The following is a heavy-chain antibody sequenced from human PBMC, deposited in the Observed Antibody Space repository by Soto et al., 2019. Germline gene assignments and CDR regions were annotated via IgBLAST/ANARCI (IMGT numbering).Heavy chain of an antibody. CDR2: IWYDGSNK. Sequence: GGSLRLSCAACGFTFSSYGMHWVRQAPGKGLEWVAVIWYDGSNKYYADSVKGRFTISRDNSKNTLYLQMNSLRAEDTAVYYCARDHCSSTSCYGFDYWGQGTLVTVSS. J-gene: IGHJ4*02. D-gene: IGHD2-2*01. V-gene: IGHV3-33*01. CDR1: GFTFSSYG. CDR3: ARDHCSSTSCYGFDY.